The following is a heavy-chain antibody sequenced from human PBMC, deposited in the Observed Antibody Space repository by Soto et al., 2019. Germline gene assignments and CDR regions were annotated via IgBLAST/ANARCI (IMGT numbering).Heavy chain of an antibody. CDR1: GYTFTGYG. J-gene: IGHJ5*02. D-gene: IGHD3-10*01. CDR2: ISAYNGNT. Sequence: QVQLVQSGAEVKKPGASVKVSCKASGYTFTGYGISWVRQAPGQGLEWMGWISAYNGNTNYAQKLQGRVTMTTDTSTSTAYMELRSLRSDDTAVYYCARDVKWFGEGGEARWFDPWGQGTLVTVSS. CDR3: ARDVKWFGEGGEARWFDP. V-gene: IGHV1-18*01.